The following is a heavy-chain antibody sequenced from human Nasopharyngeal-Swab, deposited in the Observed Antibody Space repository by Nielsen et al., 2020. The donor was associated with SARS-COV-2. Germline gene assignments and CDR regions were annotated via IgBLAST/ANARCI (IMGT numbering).Heavy chain of an antibody. Sequence: SETLSLTCTVSGGSISSSSYYWGWIRQPPGKGLEWIGSIYYSGSTYYNPSLKSRVTISVDTSKNQFSLKLSSVTAADTAMYYCARLIVATSWYFDLWGRGTLVTVSS. CDR1: GGSISSSSYY. CDR3: ARLIVATSWYFDL. J-gene: IGHJ2*01. CDR2: IYYSGST. V-gene: IGHV4-39*07. D-gene: IGHD5-12*01.